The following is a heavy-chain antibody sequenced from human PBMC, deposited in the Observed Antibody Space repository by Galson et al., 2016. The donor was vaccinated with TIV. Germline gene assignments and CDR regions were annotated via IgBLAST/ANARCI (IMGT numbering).Heavy chain of an antibody. J-gene: IGHJ5*01. Sequence: SLRLSCAASGFIFSAYTMSWVRQAPGKGLEWVSSINPISNYIYYADSVRGRFTISRDNTKNSFYLQMNSLRDEDTAFYYCARVEFLEWLQLDSWGQGTLVTVSS. CDR1: GFIFSAYT. CDR2: INPISNYI. CDR3: ARVEFLEWLQLDS. V-gene: IGHV3-21*01. D-gene: IGHD3-3*01.